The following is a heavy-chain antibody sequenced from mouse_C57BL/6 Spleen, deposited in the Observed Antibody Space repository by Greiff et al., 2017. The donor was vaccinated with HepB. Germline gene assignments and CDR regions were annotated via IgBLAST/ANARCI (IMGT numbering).Heavy chain of an antibody. J-gene: IGHJ2*01. CDR3: ARRTLGRDYFDY. D-gene: IGHD4-1*01. Sequence: VQQSCKASGYTFTSYWMQWVKQRPGQGLEWIGEIDPSDSYTNYNQKFKGKATLTVDTSSSTAYMQLSSLTSEDSAVYYCARRTLGRDYFDYWGQGTTLTVSS. CDR1: GYTFTSYW. CDR2: IDPSDSYT. V-gene: IGHV1-50*01.